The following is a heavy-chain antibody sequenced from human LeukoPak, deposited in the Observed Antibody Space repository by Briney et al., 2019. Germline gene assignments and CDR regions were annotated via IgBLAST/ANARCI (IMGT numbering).Heavy chain of an antibody. CDR1: GGSLVSHY. Sequence: SETLSLICTVSGGSLVSHYWNWIRQPAGRGLEWIGRFYASGTTNTSPSLKSRVTMSVDTSKNQFSLKLSSVTAADTAVYYCARHEWVAGNWFDPWGQGTLVTVSS. J-gene: IGHJ5*02. V-gene: IGHV4-4*07. CDR2: FYASGTT. D-gene: IGHD1-26*01. CDR3: ARHEWVAGNWFDP.